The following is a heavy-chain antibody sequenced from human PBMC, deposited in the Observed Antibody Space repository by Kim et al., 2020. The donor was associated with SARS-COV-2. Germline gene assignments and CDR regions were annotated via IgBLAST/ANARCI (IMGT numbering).Heavy chain of an antibody. J-gene: IGHJ6*03. CDR3: AREWGGVTTDYYYYMDV. D-gene: IGHD4-17*01. CDR1: GFTFSSYW. Sequence: GGPLRLSCAASGFTFSSYWMSWVRQAPGKGLEWVANIKQDGSEKYYVDSVKGRFTISRDNAKNSLYLQMNSLRAEDTAVYYCAREWGGVTTDYYYYMDVWGKGTTVTVSS. CDR2: IKQDGSEK. V-gene: IGHV3-7*01.